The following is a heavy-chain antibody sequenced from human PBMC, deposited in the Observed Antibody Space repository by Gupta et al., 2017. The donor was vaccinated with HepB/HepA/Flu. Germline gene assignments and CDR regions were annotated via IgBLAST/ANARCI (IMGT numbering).Heavy chain of an antibody. Sequence: GWINPGNRQTKYPQKFQGRVIITTDTSANTGYMELSSLRSEDTAIYYCASWAGGIAETIVFDYWGQGTLVTVSS. CDR2: INPGNRQT. D-gene: IGHD6-13*01. V-gene: IGHV1-3*01. CDR3: ASWAGGIAETIVFDY. J-gene: IGHJ4*02.